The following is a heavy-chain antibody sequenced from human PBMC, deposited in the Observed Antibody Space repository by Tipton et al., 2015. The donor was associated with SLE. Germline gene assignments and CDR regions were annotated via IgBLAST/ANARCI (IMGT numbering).Heavy chain of an antibody. CDR1: GDSITRNHC. CDR2: VFGNGNT. Sequence: TLSPICTVSGDSITRNHCWSWVRQPPGKGLEWIGEVFGNGNTNYNPSLKSRVTISLYTSKKQLSLRMRSLTAADTAVYYCARRPDAFDVWGQGTMVTVSS. V-gene: IGHV4-4*02. D-gene: IGHD6-6*01. J-gene: IGHJ3*01. CDR3: ARRPDAFDV.